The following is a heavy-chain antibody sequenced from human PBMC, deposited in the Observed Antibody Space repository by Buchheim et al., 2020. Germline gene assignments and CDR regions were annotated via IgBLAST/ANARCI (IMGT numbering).Heavy chain of an antibody. CDR3: ASIGAYIYGSNWGFFDS. J-gene: IGHJ4*02. CDR1: GGSISSNTYH. Sequence: LQLQESGPGLVKPSETLSLTCTVSGGSISSNTYHWGWIRRPPGKGLEWIGSVYYSATTYYSTSLKSRVTISVDCPKDECPLKLTSVTAADTAVYYCASIGAYIYGSNWGFFDSWGPGAL. V-gene: IGHV4-39*06. D-gene: IGHD5-18*01. CDR2: VYYSATT.